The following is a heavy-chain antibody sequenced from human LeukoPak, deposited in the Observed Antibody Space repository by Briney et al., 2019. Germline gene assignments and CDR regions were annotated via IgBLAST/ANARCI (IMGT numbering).Heavy chain of an antibody. J-gene: IGHJ3*02. D-gene: IGHD2-21*02. CDR3: ARQTHIVVVTASGALSFDI. CDR2: IWYDGSNK. Sequence: PRGSLRLSCAASGFTFSSYGMHWVRQAPGKGLEWVAVIWYDGSNKYYADSVKGRFTISRDNSKNTLYLQMNSLRAEDTAVYYCARQTHIVVVTASGALSFDIWGQGTMVTVSS. V-gene: IGHV3-33*01. CDR1: GFTFSSYG.